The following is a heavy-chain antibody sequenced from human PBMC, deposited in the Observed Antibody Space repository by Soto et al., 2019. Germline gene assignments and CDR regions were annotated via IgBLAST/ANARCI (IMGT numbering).Heavy chain of an antibody. CDR2: IWYDGSNK. V-gene: IGHV3-33*01. CDR1: GFTFSSYG. D-gene: IGHD1-26*01. J-gene: IGHJ4*02. CDR3: ARDGRRGVVDY. Sequence: QVQLVESGGGVVQPGRSLRLSCAASGFTFSSYGMHWVRQAPGKGLGWVAVIWYDGSNKYYADSVKGRFTISRDNSKNTLYLQMNSLRAEDTAVYYCARDGRRGVVDYWGQGTLVTVSS.